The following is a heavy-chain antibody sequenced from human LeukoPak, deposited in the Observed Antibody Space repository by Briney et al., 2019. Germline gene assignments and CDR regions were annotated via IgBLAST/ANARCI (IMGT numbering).Heavy chain of an antibody. CDR2: FRGNNDT. Sequence: GASLKVSCRSSGFIFTTYGFTWVRLAPGQGLEWMGWFRGNNDTTYAQKFQGRVTMTTDTAPRTAYMELRRLRSDDTAGYFCARGLSSSGLEYGGPGTLVTVSS. CDR1: GFIFTTYG. V-gene: IGHV1-18*01. D-gene: IGHD6-13*01. CDR3: ARGLSSSGLEY. J-gene: IGHJ4*02.